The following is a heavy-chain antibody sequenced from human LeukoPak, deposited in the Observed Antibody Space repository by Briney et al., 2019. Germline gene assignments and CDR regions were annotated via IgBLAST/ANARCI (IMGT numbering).Heavy chain of an antibody. D-gene: IGHD5-24*01. J-gene: IGHJ4*02. CDR1: GFTFDDYA. V-gene: IGHV3-43*02. CDR2: ISGDGSRT. CDR3: AKDLTQLYLAFDY. Sequence: GGSLRLSCAASGFTFDDYAMHWVRQAPGKGLEWVSLISGDGSRTYYADSVKGRFTISRDNSRNSLYLQMNSLRTEDTALYYYAKDLTQLYLAFDYWGQGTLVTVSS.